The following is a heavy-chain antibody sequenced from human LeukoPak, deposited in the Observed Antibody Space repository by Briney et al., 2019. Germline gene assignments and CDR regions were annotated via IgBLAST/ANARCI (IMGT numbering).Heavy chain of an antibody. CDR2: IYYSGST. J-gene: IGHJ4*02. V-gene: IGHV4-59*01. D-gene: IGHD1-1*01. CDR1: GGSISSYY. Sequence: SETLSLTCTVSGGSISSYYWSWIRQPPGKGLEWIGYIYYSGSTNYNPSLKSRVTISVDTSKNPFSLKLSSVTAADTAVYYCARDLNGFDYWGQGTLVTVSS. CDR3: ARDLNGFDY.